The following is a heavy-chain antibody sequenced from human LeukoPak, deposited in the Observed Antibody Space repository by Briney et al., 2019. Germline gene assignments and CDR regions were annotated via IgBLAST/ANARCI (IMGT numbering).Heavy chain of an antibody. D-gene: IGHD2-15*01. V-gene: IGHV4-31*03. CDR3: ARGASRGVVVVAATHSYNWFDP. J-gene: IGHJ5*02. Sequence: PSQTLSLTCSVSGASININNYYWSWIRQHPGKGLEWIGYIYYSGSSYYTPSLQSRVRLSVDTSKNQFSLKLSSVTAADTAVYYCARGASRGVVVVAATHSYNWFDPWGQGTLVTVSS. CDR1: GASININNYY. CDR2: IYYSGSS.